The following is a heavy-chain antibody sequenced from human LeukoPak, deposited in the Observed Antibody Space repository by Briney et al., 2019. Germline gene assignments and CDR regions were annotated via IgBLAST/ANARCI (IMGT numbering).Heavy chain of an antibody. Sequence: PGGSLRLSFAAPGFPFSSNHMRWVRRAPGKGLEWVSYISSSSSYTNYADSVKGRFTISRDNAKNSLYLQMNSLRADDTAVYYCAREALRSGKRGYYFDYWGQGTLVTVSS. V-gene: IGHV3-11*05. J-gene: IGHJ4*02. D-gene: IGHD4-17*01. CDR1: GFPFSSNH. CDR3: AREALRSGKRGYYFDY. CDR2: ISSSSSYT.